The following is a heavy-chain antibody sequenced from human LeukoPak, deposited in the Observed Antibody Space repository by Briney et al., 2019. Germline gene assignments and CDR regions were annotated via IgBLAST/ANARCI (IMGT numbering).Heavy chain of an antibody. CDR3: AKVKLGSSSWPIDY. Sequence: GGSLRLPCAASGFTFSSYAMSWVRQAPGRGLEWVSAISGSGGSTYYADSVKGRFTISRDNSKNTLYLQMNSLRAEDTAVYYCAKVKLGSSSWPIDYWGQGTLVTVSS. D-gene: IGHD6-13*01. CDR1: GFTFSSYA. V-gene: IGHV3-23*01. J-gene: IGHJ4*02. CDR2: ISGSGGST.